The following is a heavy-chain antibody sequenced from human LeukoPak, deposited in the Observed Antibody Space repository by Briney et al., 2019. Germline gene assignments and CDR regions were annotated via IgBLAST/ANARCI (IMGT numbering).Heavy chain of an antibody. J-gene: IGHJ5*02. CDR1: GGSFSGYY. Sequence: SETLSLTCAVYGGSFSGYYWSWIRQPPGKGLEWIGEINHSGSTNYNPSLKSRVTISVDTSKNQFSLKLSSVTAADTAVYYCARAHIVVVTANNWFDPWGQGTLVTVSS. CDR2: INHSGST. CDR3: ARAHIVVVTANNWFDP. D-gene: IGHD2-21*02. V-gene: IGHV4-34*01.